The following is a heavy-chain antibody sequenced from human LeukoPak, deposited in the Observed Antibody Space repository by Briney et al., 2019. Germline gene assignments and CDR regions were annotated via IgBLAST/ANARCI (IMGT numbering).Heavy chain of an antibody. CDR3: AREGSDWNYYYYLDV. V-gene: IGHV3-21*01. CDR1: GFTFSTYS. D-gene: IGHD6-19*01. Sequence: GGSLRLSCAASGFTFSTYSMNWVRQAPGKGLEWVSSISSSSNYIYYADSVKGRFTISRDNAKNSLYLQMNSLRAEDTAVYYCAREGSDWNYYYYLDVWGKGTTVTISS. CDR2: ISSSSNYI. J-gene: IGHJ6*03.